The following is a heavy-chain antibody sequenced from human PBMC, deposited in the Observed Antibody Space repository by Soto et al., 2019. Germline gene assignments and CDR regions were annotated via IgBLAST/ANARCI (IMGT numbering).Heavy chain of an antibody. V-gene: IGHV3-66*04. Sequence: EVQLVESGGGLVQPGGSLRLSCAASGFTGSSNYLSWVRQARGKGLVWVSVIQRGGSTYYADIVKGRFTISRDNSTTTRSLQIISLRAEATAIYHCARHGVRCSDGSCYRVPMDHLGKGTPVTVS. CDR1: GFTGSSNY. CDR3: ARHGVRCSDGSCYRVPMDH. D-gene: IGHD2-15*01. J-gene: IGHJ6*04. CDR2: IQRGGST.